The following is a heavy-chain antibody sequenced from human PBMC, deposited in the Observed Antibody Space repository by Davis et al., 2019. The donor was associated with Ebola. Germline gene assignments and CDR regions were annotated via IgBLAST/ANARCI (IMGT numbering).Heavy chain of an antibody. CDR1: GFTFSSYA. Sequence: PGGSLRLSCAASGFTFSSYAMSWVRQAPGKGLEWVSSLNGGGSGAYYADSVKGRFTISRDKSKNMLYLQMNSLRAEDTALYYCAKNEGSSYLDAFDIWGQGTMVTVSS. CDR2: LNGGGSGA. CDR3: AKNEGSSYLDAFDI. J-gene: IGHJ3*02. D-gene: IGHD6-19*01. V-gene: IGHV3-23*01.